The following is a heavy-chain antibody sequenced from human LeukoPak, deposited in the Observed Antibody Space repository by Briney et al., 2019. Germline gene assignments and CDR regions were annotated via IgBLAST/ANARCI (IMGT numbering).Heavy chain of an antibody. CDR1: GYSISGGYY. D-gene: IGHD5-12*01. CDR3: ARLYSGSPDY. V-gene: IGHV4-38-2*01. Sequence: PSETLSLTCAVSGYSISGGYYWGWIRQPPGKGLEWIGTIYHRGNTYYNPSLKSRVTISVDTSKNQFSLKLPSVTAADTAVYFCARLYSGSPDYWGQGTLVTVSS. J-gene: IGHJ4*02. CDR2: IYHRGNT.